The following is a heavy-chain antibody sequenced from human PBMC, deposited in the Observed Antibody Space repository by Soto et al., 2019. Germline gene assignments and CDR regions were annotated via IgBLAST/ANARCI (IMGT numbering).Heavy chain of an antibody. V-gene: IGHV3-23*01. J-gene: IGHJ4*02. D-gene: IGHD3-22*01. CDR2: ISGSGGST. CDR1: GFTFSSYA. CDR3: TILISYYYDSSGYRFDY. Sequence: EVQLLESGGGLVQPGGSLRLSCAASGFTFSSYAMSWVRQAPGKGLEWVSAISGSGGSTYYADSVKGRFTISRDNSKNTLYLQMNSLRAEDTAVYHCTILISYYYDSSGYRFDYWGQGTLVTVSS.